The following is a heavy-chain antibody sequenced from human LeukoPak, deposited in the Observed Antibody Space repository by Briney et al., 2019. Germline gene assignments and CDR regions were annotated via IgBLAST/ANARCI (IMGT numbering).Heavy chain of an antibody. CDR2: INPNSGGT. CDR1: GYTFTGYY. V-gene: IGHV1-2*02. J-gene: IGHJ4*02. CDR3: ARGGPYSSGWYRGWYYFDY. D-gene: IGHD6-19*01. Sequence: ASVKVSCKASGYTFTGYYTHWVRQAPGQGLEWMGWINPNSGGTNYAQKFQGRVTMTRDTSISTAYMELSRLRSDDTAVYYCARGGPYSSGWYRGWYYFDYWGQGTLVTVSS.